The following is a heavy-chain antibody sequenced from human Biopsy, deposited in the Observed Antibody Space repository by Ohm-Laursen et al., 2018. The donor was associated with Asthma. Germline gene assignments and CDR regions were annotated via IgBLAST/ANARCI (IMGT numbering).Heavy chain of an antibody. CDR1: GDTFSNYV. CDR2: IIPMFGTT. Sequence: SVKVSCKASGDTFSNYVFSWVRQAPGQGLEWMGGIIPMFGTTKYTQKFQARVSITADEATSTVYMELSSLRSEDTAVYYCARVLTTEEGDTWFDPWGQGTLVTVSS. V-gene: IGHV1-69*13. D-gene: IGHD4-11*01. CDR3: ARVLTTEEGDTWFDP. J-gene: IGHJ5*02.